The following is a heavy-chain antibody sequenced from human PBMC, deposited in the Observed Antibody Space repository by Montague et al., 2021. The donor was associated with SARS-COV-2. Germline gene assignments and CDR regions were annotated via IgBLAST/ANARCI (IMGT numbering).Heavy chain of an antibody. J-gene: IGHJ5*02. V-gene: IGHV4-39*01. CDR1: LRSHNRSTHA. D-gene: IGHD3-10*01. CDR3: ARHGVLWFGVAENWCDP. CDR2: LSSTWKT. Sequence: SETLSLTCLFHLRSHNRSTHAQIWIAHLSTPVPLGTRSLSSTWKTYYNPSLKSRVTISVDTSKNQFSLKLSSVTAADTAVYYCARHGVLWFGVAENWCDPWGQGTLVTVSS.